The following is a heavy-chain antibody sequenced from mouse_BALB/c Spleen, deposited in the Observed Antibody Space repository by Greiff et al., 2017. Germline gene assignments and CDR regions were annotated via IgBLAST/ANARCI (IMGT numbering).Heavy chain of an antibody. CDR3: ARQGYGYFDV. V-gene: IGHV1S81*02. CDR1: GYTFTSYW. J-gene: IGHJ1*01. Sequence: VQLQQPGAELVKPGASVKLSCKASGYTFTSYWMHWVKQRPGQGLEWIGEINPSNGRTNYNEKFKSKATLTVDKSSSTAYMQLSSLTSEDSAVYYCARQGYGYFDVWGAGTTVTVSS. CDR2: INPSNGRT.